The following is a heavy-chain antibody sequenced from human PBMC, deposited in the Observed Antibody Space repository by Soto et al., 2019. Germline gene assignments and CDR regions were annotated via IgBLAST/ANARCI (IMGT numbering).Heavy chain of an antibody. D-gene: IGHD3-22*01. V-gene: IGHV3-30*18. CDR2: ISYDGSNK. CDR3: AKAGSITMISSLDY. Sequence: GGSLRLSCAASGFTFSSYGMHWVRQAPGKGLEWVAVISYDGSNKYYADSVKGRFTISRDNSKNTLYLQMNSLRAEDTAVYYCAKAGSITMISSLDYWGQGTLVTVSS. J-gene: IGHJ4*02. CDR1: GFTFSSYG.